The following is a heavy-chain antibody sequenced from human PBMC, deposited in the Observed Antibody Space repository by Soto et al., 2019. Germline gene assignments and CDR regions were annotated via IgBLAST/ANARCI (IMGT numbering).Heavy chain of an antibody. Sequence: EVQLVESGGGLVKPGGSLRISYAASGFTFKNFDMIWVRQAPGKGLEWVSSISASGSYIYYADSVRGRFTISRDNANNSVDLQMNSLRADDTAVYSCARNLRGHYGPWGQGTMVTVSS. CDR1: GFTFKNFD. CDR3: ARNLRGHYGP. J-gene: IGHJ5*02. CDR2: ISASGSYI. D-gene: IGHD3-10*01. V-gene: IGHV3-21*02.